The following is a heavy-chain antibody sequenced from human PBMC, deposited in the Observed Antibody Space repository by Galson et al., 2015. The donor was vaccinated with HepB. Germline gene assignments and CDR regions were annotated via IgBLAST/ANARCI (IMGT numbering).Heavy chain of an antibody. CDR1: GFTFNNFA. Sequence: SLRLSCAASGFTFNNFAIHWVRQAPGKGLEWVAVISYDGSNKYYADSVKGRFTISRDNSKNTLYLQMNSLGPEDTAVYYCARGRLLLVDIVATADYWGLGTLVTVSS. D-gene: IGHD5-12*01. CDR3: ARGRLLLVDIVATADY. J-gene: IGHJ4*02. V-gene: IGHV3-30-3*01. CDR2: ISYDGSNK.